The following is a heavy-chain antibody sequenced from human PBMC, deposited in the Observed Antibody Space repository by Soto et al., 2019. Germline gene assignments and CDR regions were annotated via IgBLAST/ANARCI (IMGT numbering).Heavy chain of an antibody. D-gene: IGHD3-3*01. CDR1: GGSFSGYY. CDR2: INHSGST. V-gene: IGHV4-34*09. Sequence: SETLSLTCAVYGGSFSGYYWSWIRQPPGKGLEWIGEINHSGSTYYNPSLKSRVTISVDTSKNQFSLKLSSVTAADTAVYYCAKNFGGSYDFWSGYYDYWGQGTLVTVSS. CDR3: AKNFGGSYDFWSGYYDY. J-gene: IGHJ4*02.